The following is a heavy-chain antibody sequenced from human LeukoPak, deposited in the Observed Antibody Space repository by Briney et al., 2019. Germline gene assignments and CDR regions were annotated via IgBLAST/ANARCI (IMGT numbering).Heavy chain of an antibody. CDR1: GGSFSGYY. CDR3: ARTTTVFAVDY. J-gene: IGHJ4*02. V-gene: IGHV4-34*01. D-gene: IGHD1-1*01. Sequence: PSETLSLTCAVYGGSFSGYYWSWIRQPPGKGLEWIGEINHSGSTNYNPSLKSRVTISVDTSKNQFSLKLSSVTAADTAVYYCARTTTVFAVDYWGQGTLVTVSP. CDR2: INHSGST.